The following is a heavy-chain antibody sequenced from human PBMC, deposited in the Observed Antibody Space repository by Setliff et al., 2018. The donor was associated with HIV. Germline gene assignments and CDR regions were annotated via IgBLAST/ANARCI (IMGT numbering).Heavy chain of an antibody. D-gene: IGHD3-10*01. J-gene: IGHJ6*03. CDR2: IFSSGST. CDR3: ARDHPHGGWFSTSWDYYYMDV. V-gene: IGHV4-4*09. CDR1: GGSISSYC. Sequence: SETLSLTCTVSGGSISSYCWNWIRQSPGRGLEWIGFIFSSGSTKYNPSLQSRVTMSIDTSKNQFSLKLTSVTAADTAVYYCARDHPHGGWFSTSWDYYYMDVWGKGTTVTVSS.